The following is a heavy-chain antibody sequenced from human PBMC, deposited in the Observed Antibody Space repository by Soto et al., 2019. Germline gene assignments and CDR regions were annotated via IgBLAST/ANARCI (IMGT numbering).Heavy chain of an antibody. D-gene: IGHD3-10*01. Sequence: GESLKISCKGSGYSFTTYWFGWVRQMPGKGLEWMGIVYPGDSDTRYSPSFPGQVTISADKSVCTAYLQWSSLNASDTAMYYCARDYYGSGSYYSPVFYICVQRRRVTVSS. J-gene: IGHJ3*02. V-gene: IGHV5-51*01. CDR2: VYPGDSDT. CDR1: GYSFTTYW. CDR3: ARDYYGSGSYYSPVFYI.